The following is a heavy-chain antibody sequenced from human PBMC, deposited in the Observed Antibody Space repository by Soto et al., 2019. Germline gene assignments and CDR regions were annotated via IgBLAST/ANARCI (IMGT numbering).Heavy chain of an antibody. V-gene: IGHV3-23*01. J-gene: IGHJ3*02. CDR2: ISGSGGST. CDR1: GFTFSTYA. D-gene: IGHD4-17*01. Sequence: GWSLRLSCAASGFTFSTYAMSWVRQAPGEGLEWVSAISGSGGSTYYADSVNGRFTISRDNSINMLYLQMNNLRAEDTAVYYCAHPRGYGVFDAYDIWGQGAMVTVSS. CDR3: AHPRGYGVFDAYDI.